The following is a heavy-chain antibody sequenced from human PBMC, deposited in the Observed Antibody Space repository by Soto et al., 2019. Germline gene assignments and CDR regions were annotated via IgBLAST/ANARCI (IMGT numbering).Heavy chain of an antibody. CDR1: GYTFATYG. V-gene: IGHV1-18*01. CDR3: AREEPPGRFYYGMDV. J-gene: IGHJ6*02. CDR2: ISAYTGNT. D-gene: IGHD1-26*01. Sequence: QVQLVQSGAEVKKPGASVMVSCKASGYTFATYGISWVRQAPGQGLEWMGWISAYTGNTNYAQKLQGRLSMTTDTSTTTAYMELRSLKSDDTAIYYCAREEPPGRFYYGMDVWGQGTTVTVSS.